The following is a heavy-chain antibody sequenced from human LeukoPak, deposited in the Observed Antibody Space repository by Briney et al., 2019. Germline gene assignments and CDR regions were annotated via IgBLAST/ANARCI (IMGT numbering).Heavy chain of an antibody. CDR3: AKSAVETRYSSPSGYFDY. J-gene: IGHJ4*02. Sequence: GGSLRLSCAASGFTFSSYAMSWVRQAPGKGLEWVSAISGSGGSTYYADSVKGRFTISRDNSKSTLYLQMNSLRAEDTAVYYCAKSAVETRYSSPSGYFDYWGQGTLVTVSS. CDR1: GFTFSSYA. CDR2: ISGSGGST. D-gene: IGHD6-19*01. V-gene: IGHV3-23*01.